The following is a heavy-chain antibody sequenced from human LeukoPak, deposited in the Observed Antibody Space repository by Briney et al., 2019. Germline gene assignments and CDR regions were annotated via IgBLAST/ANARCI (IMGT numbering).Heavy chain of an antibody. J-gene: IGHJ6*02. CDR3: ARNKAVAGTGNYYGMDV. D-gene: IGHD6-19*01. CDR1: GFTFSSYS. V-gene: IGHV3-21*01. Sequence: GGSLRLSCAASGFTFSSYSMNWVRQAPGKGLEWVSSISSSSSYIYYADSVKGRFTISRDNAKNSLYLQMNSLRAEDTAVYYCARNKAVAGTGNYYGMDVWGQGTTVTVSS. CDR2: ISSSSSYI.